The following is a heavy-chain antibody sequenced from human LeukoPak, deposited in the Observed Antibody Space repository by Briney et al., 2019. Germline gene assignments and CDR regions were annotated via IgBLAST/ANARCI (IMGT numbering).Heavy chain of an antibody. Sequence: PGGSLRLSCAASEFTFSSYSMNWVRQAPGKGLEWVSSISSSSSYIYYADSVKGRFTISRDNAKNSLYLQMNSLRAEDTAVYYCARDYYDSSGYLSAFDYWGQGTLVTVSS. CDR3: ARDYYDSSGYLSAFDY. CDR2: ISSSSSYI. D-gene: IGHD3-22*01. CDR1: EFTFSSYS. V-gene: IGHV3-21*01. J-gene: IGHJ4*02.